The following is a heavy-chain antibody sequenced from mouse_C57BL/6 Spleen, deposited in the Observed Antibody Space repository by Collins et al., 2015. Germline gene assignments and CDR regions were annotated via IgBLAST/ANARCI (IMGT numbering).Heavy chain of an antibody. CDR1: GYTFTNYG. D-gene: IGHD2-14*01. CDR3: ARKAYYRYDDWFAY. J-gene: IGHJ3*01. Sequence: QIQLVQSGPELKKPGETVKISCKASGYTFTNYGMNWVKQAPGKGLKWMGWINTYTGEPTYADDFKGRFAFSLETSASTAYLQINNLKNEDMATYFCARKAYYRYDDWFAYWGQGTLVTVSA. CDR2: INTYTGEP. V-gene: IGHV9-1*02.